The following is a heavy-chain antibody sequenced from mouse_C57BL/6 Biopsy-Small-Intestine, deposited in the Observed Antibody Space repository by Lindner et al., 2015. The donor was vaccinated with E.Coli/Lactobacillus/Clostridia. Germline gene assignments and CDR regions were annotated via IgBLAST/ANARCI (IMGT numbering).Heavy chain of an antibody. CDR3: TRGSSFLPFTY. D-gene: IGHD1-1*01. V-gene: IGHV1-15*01. CDR2: IDPETGGT. CDR1: GYTFTDYE. J-gene: IGHJ3*01. Sequence: VQLQESGAELVRPGASVTLSCKASGYTFTDYEMHWVKQTPVHGLEWIGAIDPETGGTAYNQKFKGKAILTADKSSSTAYMELRSLTSEDSAVYYCTRGSSFLPFTYWGQGTLVTVSA.